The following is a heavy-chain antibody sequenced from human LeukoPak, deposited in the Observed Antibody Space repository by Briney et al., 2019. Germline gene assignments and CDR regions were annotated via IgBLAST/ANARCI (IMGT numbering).Heavy chain of an antibody. V-gene: IGHV3-23*01. D-gene: IGHD1-20*01. CDR3: AKNNWNDMPFVDD. J-gene: IGHJ4*02. CDR1: GFTFRNSA. CDR2: ISGSGVGT. Sequence: GGPLRPSCAASGFTFRNSAMSGVGQAPGKGLEGASTISGSGVGTYYADSVKGRFTISRDNFKNTLYLQMNSLRAEDTAVYYCAKNNWNDMPFVDDWGQGTLVTVSS.